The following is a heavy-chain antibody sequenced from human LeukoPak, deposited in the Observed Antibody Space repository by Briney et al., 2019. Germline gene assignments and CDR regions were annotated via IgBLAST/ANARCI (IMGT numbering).Heavy chain of an antibody. CDR3: ARTTGSSWYHYYYYYMDV. Sequence: GASVKVSCKASGYTFTSYYMHWVRQATGQGLEWMGWMNPNSGNTGYAQKFQGRVTITRNTSISTAYMELSSLRSEDTAVYYCARTTGSSWYHYYYYYMDVWGKGTTVTVSS. J-gene: IGHJ6*03. CDR2: MNPNSGNT. CDR1: GYTFTSYY. V-gene: IGHV1-8*03. D-gene: IGHD6-13*01.